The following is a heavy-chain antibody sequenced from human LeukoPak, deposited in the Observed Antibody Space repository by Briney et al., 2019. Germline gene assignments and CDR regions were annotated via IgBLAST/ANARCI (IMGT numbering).Heavy chain of an antibody. CDR1: GYTFTGYY. CDR3: ARDFHKYYYDSSGYSP. V-gene: IGHV1-2*02. J-gene: IGHJ5*02. D-gene: IGHD3-22*01. Sequence: ASVKVSCKASGYTFTGYYMHWVRQAPGQGLEWMGWINPNSGGTNYAQKFQGRVTMTRDTSISTAYMELSRLRSDDTAVYYCARDFHKYYYDSSGYSPWGQGTLVTVSS. CDR2: INPNSGGT.